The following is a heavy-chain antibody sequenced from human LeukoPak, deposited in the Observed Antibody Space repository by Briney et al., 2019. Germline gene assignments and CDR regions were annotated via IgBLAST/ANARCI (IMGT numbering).Heavy chain of an antibody. Sequence: PSETLSLTCTVSGGSISNYYWSWIRQPPGEGLEWIGYIYYSGSTNYNPSLKSRVTISIDTCKNQFSLNLTSVTAADTAVYYCARGGLGGITAYSNYLFDYWGQGTLVTVSS. V-gene: IGHV4-59*12. CDR1: GGSISNYY. CDR3: ARGGLGGITAYSNYLFDY. D-gene: IGHD4-11*01. J-gene: IGHJ4*02. CDR2: IYYSGST.